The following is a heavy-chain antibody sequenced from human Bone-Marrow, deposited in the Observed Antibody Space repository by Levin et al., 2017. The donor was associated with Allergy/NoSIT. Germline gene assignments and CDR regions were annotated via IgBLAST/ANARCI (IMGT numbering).Heavy chain of an antibody. D-gene: IGHD1-14*01. CDR3: ARGRNNAFDI. CDR1: GDSLSSNGVA. Sequence: PSQTLSLTCAISGDSLSSNGVAWNWIRQSPSRGLEWLGRTYYRSKCYNDYAPSVKSRITINPDTSKSQFSLQLNSVIPEDTAVYYCARGRNNAFDIWGQGTIVTVSS. CDR2: TYYRSKCYN. V-gene: IGHV6-1*01. J-gene: IGHJ3*02.